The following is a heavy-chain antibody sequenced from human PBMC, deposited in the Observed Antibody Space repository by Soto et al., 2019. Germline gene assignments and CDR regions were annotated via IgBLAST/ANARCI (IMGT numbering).Heavy chain of an antibody. J-gene: IGHJ4*02. CDR3: ARYVWGSYADFDY. CDR2: IYYSGST. CDR1: GGSVSSGSYY. D-gene: IGHD3-16*01. Sequence: QVQLQESGPGLVKPSETLSLTCTVSGGSVSSGSYYWSWIRQPPGKGLEWIGYIYYSGSTNYNHSRKCRVAISVDTSKNHYSLKLSAVTAADTAVYYWARYVWGSYADFDYWGQGTLVTVSS. V-gene: IGHV4-61*03.